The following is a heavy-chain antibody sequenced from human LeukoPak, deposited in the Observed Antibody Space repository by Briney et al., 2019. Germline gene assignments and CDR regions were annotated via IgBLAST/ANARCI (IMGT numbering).Heavy chain of an antibody. Sequence: SETLSPTCTVSGGSISSGDYYWSWIRQPPGKGLEWIGYIYYSGSIYYNPSLKSRVTISVDTSKNQFSLKLSSVTAADTAVYYCARGGNENYYDSSGYYTPFDYWGQGTLVTVSS. D-gene: IGHD3-22*01. J-gene: IGHJ4*02. CDR3: ARGGNENYYDSSGYYTPFDY. V-gene: IGHV4-30-4*01. CDR2: IYYSGSI. CDR1: GGSISSGDYY.